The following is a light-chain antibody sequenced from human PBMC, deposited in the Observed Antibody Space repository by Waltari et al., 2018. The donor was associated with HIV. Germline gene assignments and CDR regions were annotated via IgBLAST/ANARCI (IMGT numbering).Light chain of an antibody. CDR2: KAS. V-gene: IGKV1-5*03. Sequence: DIQMTQSPSTLSASVGDRVPITCRASQSIGSWLAWYQQKSGKAPKLLLYKASSLERGVPSRFSGSGSGTEFTLTISSLQPDDFATYYCQQYKSYFAWTFGQGTKVEIK. J-gene: IGKJ1*01. CDR1: QSIGSW. CDR3: QQYKSYFAWT.